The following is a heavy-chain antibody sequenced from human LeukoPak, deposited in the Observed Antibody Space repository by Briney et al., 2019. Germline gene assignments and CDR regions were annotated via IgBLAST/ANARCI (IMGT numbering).Heavy chain of an antibody. Sequence: SETLSLTCAVYGGSFSGYYWSWIRQPPGKGLEWIGEINHSGSTNYNPSLKSRVTISVDTSKNQFSLKLSSVTAADTAVYYCARANWNYDYWGQGTLVTVSS. D-gene: IGHD1-7*01. V-gene: IGHV4-34*01. CDR3: ARANWNYDY. J-gene: IGHJ4*02. CDR1: GGSFSGYY. CDR2: INHSGST.